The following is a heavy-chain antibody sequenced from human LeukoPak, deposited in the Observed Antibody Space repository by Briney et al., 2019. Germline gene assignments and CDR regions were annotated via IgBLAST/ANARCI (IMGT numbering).Heavy chain of an antibody. Sequence: KPSETLSLTCTVSGGSISSYYWSWIRQPPGKGLEWIGYIYYSGSTNYNPSLKSRVTISVDTSKNQFSLKLSSVTAADTAVYYCAGAHYGSGSYNWFDPWGQGTLVTVSS. CDR2: IYYSGST. V-gene: IGHV4-59*01. D-gene: IGHD3-10*01. CDR3: AGAHYGSGSYNWFDP. CDR1: GGSISSYY. J-gene: IGHJ5*02.